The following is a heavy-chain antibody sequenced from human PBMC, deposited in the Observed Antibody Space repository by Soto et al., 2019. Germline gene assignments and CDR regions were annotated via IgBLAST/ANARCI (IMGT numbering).Heavy chain of an antibody. V-gene: IGHV3-30*18. D-gene: IGHD3-10*01. Sequence: QVQLVESGGGVVQPGRSLRLSCAASGFTFSSYGMHWVRQAPGKGLEWVAVISYDGSNKYYADSVKGRFTISRDNSKNSLYLQMNSLRAEDTAVYYCAKDSASMALWCQGTLVTVSS. CDR1: GFTFSSYG. CDR3: AKDSASMAL. CDR2: ISYDGSNK. J-gene: IGHJ4*02.